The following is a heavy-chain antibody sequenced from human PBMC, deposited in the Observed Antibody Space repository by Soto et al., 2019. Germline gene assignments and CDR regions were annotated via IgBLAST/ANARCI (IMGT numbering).Heavy chain of an antibody. CDR3: AKHEYQLPNSPDY. D-gene: IGHD2-2*01. CDR1: GFTFTSYA. Sequence: PGGSLRLSCAASGFTFTSYAMNWVRQAPGKGLEWVSAISGSGGRTNYADSVKGRFTVSRDNSKNTLYLQMNRLRAEDTAVYYCAKHEYQLPNSPDYWGQGTLVTVSS. V-gene: IGHV3-23*01. J-gene: IGHJ4*02. CDR2: ISGSGGRT.